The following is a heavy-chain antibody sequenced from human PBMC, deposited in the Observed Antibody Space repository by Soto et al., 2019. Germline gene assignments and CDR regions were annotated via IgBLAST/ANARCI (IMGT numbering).Heavy chain of an antibody. D-gene: IGHD2-15*01. CDR2: IYYSGST. J-gene: IGHJ5*02. CDR1: GGSISSGDYY. CDR3: ARSMGLYCSGGSCYGGDWFDP. V-gene: IGHV4-61*08. Sequence: SETLSLTCTVSGGSISSGDYYWSWIRQPPGKDMEWIGYIYYSGSTNYNPSLKSRVTISVDTSKNQFSLKLSSVTAADTAVYYCARSMGLYCSGGSCYGGDWFDPWGQGTLVTVSS.